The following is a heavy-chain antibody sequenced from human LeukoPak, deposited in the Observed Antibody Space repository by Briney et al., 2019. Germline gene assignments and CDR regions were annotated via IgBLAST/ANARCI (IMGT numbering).Heavy chain of an antibody. CDR1: GDSISSYY. D-gene: IGHD2-8*02. V-gene: IGHV4-59*08. CDR3: ARTGGTIDY. Sequence: SETLSLTCTVSGDSISSYYWSWIRQPPGKGLEWIGYIYYSGSTNYNPSLKSRVTISVDTSKNQFSLKLNSVTAADTAVYYCARTGGTIDYWGQGTLVTVSS. CDR2: IYYSGST. J-gene: IGHJ4*02.